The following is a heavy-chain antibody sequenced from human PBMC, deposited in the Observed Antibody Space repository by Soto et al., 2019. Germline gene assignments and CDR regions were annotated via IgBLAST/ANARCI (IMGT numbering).Heavy chain of an antibody. CDR3: AKDRAPMSTVTMAD. J-gene: IGHJ4*02. V-gene: IGHV3-30*18. CDR2: ISYDGSDE. D-gene: IGHD4-17*01. CDR1: GFTFTSYG. Sequence: QVQVVESGGGVVQPGTSLRLSCVASGFTFTSYGIHWVRQAPGKGLEWVAVISYDGSDENYGDSVKGRFTISRDNSKNMVYLQMNSLTTEDTAMYYCAKDRAPMSTVTMADWGQGTLVTVSS.